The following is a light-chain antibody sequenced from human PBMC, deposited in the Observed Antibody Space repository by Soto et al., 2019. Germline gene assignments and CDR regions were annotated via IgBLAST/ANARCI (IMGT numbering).Light chain of an antibody. Sequence: EIVLTQSPGTLSLSPGERAILSCRASQSVTNSYLAWYQQKPGQAPRLLIYGASSRATGIPDRFSGSGSGTDFTLTISRLEPEDFAVYYCQQYGSSPPYTFGQGTKLEIK. CDR2: GAS. CDR3: QQYGSSPPYT. CDR1: QSVTNSY. J-gene: IGKJ2*01. V-gene: IGKV3-20*01.